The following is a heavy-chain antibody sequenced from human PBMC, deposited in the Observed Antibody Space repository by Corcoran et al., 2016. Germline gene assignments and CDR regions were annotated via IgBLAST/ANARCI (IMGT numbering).Heavy chain of an antibody. CDR2: IYYSGST. D-gene: IGHD3-22*01. CDR1: GGSISSSSYY. Sequence: QLQLQESGPGLVKPSETLSLTCTVSGGSISSSSYYWGWIRQPPGKGLEWIGSIYYSGSTYYNPSLKSRVTISVDTSKNQFSLKMSSVTAADTAVYYCARDESDMIVVVWGFDYWGQGTLVTVSS. CDR3: ARDESDMIVVVWGFDY. J-gene: IGHJ4*02. V-gene: IGHV4-39*07.